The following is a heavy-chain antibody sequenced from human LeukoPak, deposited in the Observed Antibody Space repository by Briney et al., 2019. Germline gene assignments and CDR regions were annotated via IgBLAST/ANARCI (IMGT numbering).Heavy chain of an antibody. Sequence: PGGSLRLSCAASGFTFSSYWMHWVRQAPGKGLVWVSRINSDGSSTIYADSVKGRFTSRDNAKNMLYLQMNSLRAEDTAVYYCARPIDGSFDYWGQGTLVTVSS. J-gene: IGHJ4*02. CDR2: INSDGSST. CDR1: GFTFSSYW. CDR3: ARPIDGSFDY. D-gene: IGHD1-26*01. V-gene: IGHV3-74*01.